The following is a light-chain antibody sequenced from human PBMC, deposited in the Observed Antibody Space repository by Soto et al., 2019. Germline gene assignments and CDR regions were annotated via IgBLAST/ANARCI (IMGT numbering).Light chain of an antibody. J-gene: IGLJ3*02. CDR3: QAWVTGGV. CDR1: SGHSAYA. V-gene: IGLV4-69*01. CDR2: VTSDGSH. Sequence: QAVLTQSPSASASPGASVKLTCTLSSGHSAYAIAWHQQQPETGPRYLMKVTSDGSHTKGDGIPDRFSGSSSGADRYLTISSLRSEDEADYYCQAWVTGGVFGGGTKRTVL.